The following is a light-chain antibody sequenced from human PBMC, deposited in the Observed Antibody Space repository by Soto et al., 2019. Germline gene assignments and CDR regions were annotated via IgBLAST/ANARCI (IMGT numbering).Light chain of an antibody. V-gene: IGLV2-14*01. Sequence: QSALTQPASVSGSPGQSITISCTGTSSDVGSYNYVSWYQQHPGKAPKLMIYGVSNRPSGVSNRFSGSKSGNTASLTISGLQAEDEADYYCSSYTTRSTPLYVFGIGTKVTVL. CDR2: GVS. CDR1: SSDVGSYNY. CDR3: SSYTTRSTPLYV. J-gene: IGLJ1*01.